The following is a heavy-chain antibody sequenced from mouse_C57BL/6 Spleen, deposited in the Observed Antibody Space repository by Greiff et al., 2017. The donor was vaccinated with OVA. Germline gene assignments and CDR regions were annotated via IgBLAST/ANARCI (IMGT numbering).Heavy chain of an antibody. V-gene: IGHV1-52*01. J-gene: IGHJ1*03. CDR3: ARWFDYGGDFDV. CDR1: GCTFTSYW. Sequence: QVQLQQPGAELVRPGSSVKLSCKASGCTFTSYWMHWVKQRPIQGLEWIGNIDPSDSETHYNQKFKDKATLTVDKSSSTAYMQLSSLTSEDSAVYYCARWFDYGGDFDVWGTGTTVTVSS. D-gene: IGHD2-4*01. CDR2: IDPSDSET.